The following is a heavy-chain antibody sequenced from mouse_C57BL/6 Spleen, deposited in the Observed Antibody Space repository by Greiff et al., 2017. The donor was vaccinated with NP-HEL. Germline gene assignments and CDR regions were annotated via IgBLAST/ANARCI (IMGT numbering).Heavy chain of an antibody. J-gene: IGHJ4*01. CDR1: GYTFTSYW. Sequence: QVQLQQPGAELVMPGASVKLSCKASGYTFTSYWMHWVKQRPGQGLEWIGESDPSDSYTNYNQKFKGKSTLTVDKSSSTAYMQLSSLTSEDSAVYYCARRELTGTFYYAMDYWGQGTSVTVSS. V-gene: IGHV1-69*01. D-gene: IGHD4-1*01. CDR3: ARRELTGTFYYAMDY. CDR2: SDPSDSYT.